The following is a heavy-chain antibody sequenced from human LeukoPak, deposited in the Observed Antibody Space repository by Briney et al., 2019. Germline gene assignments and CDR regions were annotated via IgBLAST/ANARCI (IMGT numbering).Heavy chain of an antibody. CDR3: ARDRAQETLGVFFWHF. D-gene: IGHD1-26*01. V-gene: IGHV1-18*01. CDR1: SYNFAAYG. J-gene: IGHJ4*02. Sequence: GASVKVSCRASSYNFAAYGVSWVRQAPGQGLERMGWISAYNGNTNYAQRLQGRVTMTTDTSTNTAYMELRSLRSDDTAVYYCARDRAQETLGVFFWHFWGQGTLVTVSS. CDR2: ISAYNGNT.